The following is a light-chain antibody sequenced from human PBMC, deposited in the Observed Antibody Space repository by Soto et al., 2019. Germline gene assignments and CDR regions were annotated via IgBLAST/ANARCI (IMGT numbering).Light chain of an antibody. Sequence: VLTRSPGTLSLCAGVRATLSCRPSQSVSSNLAGCQQKPGDAPRLLIYGASSRATGIPDRISGSGAGTDFTLTISRLEHEDFAAYYCQQCGSSTMRTFGQGTKVDIK. CDR1: QSVSSN. V-gene: IGKV3-20*01. J-gene: IGKJ1*01. CDR2: GAS. CDR3: QQCGSSTMRT.